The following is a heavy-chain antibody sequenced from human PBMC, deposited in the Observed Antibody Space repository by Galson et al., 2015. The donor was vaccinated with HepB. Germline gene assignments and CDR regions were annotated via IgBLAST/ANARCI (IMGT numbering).Heavy chain of an antibody. J-gene: IGHJ4*02. CDR2: IADGNSNT. Sequence: SVKVSCKASGYTFTSYGISWVRQAPGQRLEWMGWIADGNSNTKYSQKFQGRVTITKDTSASTAYMELSSLRPEDTALYYCARRAFGNYGYDYWGQGTLVTVSS. CDR1: GYTFTSYG. CDR3: ARRAFGNYGYDY. V-gene: IGHV1-3*01. D-gene: IGHD5-18*01.